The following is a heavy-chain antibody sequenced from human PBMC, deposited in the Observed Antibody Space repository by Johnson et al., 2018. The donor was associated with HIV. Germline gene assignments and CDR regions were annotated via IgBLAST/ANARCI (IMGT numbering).Heavy chain of an antibody. CDR3: ARGLRRTTVGNDAFDI. J-gene: IGHJ3*02. CDR1: GFTVSSNY. V-gene: IGHV3-53*01. CDR2: IYSGGST. Sequence: VQLVESGGGLIQPGGSLRLSCAASGFTVSSNYMSWVRQAPGKGLEWVSVIYSGGSTYYADSVKGRFTISRDNSKNTLYLQMNSLRADDTAVYYCARGLRRTTVGNDAFDIWGQGTMVTVSS. D-gene: IGHD4-23*01.